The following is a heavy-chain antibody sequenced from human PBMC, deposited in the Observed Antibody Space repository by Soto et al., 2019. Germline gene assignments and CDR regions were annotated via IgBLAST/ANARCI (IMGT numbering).Heavy chain of an antibody. V-gene: IGHV1-18*01. CDR3: AREGEKISSGPYSVSYYYTGMDV. CDR1: GYTFVDYG. CDR2: MSAYNGRA. D-gene: IGHD3-10*01. J-gene: IGHJ6*02. Sequence: QVHLVQSGAEVKKPGASVTVSCKTSGYTFVDYGISWVRQAPGQGLEWMGWMSAYNGRANYAESFQGRVTLPTDPSTNTGYFEMTSLRSDDTAVYYSAREGEKISSGPYSVSYYYTGMDVWGQGTTVTVSS.